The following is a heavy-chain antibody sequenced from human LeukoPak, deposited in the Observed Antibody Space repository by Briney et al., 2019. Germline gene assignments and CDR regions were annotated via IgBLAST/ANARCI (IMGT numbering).Heavy chain of an antibody. CDR2: VFYSGNT. Sequence: SETLSLTCTVSGVSISSNYWSWIRQPPGKGLEWLGYVFYSGNTRYNPSLESRVTTSADTSKNQFSLRLTSVTAADTAVYYCARQGTITYAYFDYWSQGTLVTVSS. CDR3: ARQGTITYAYFDY. V-gene: IGHV4-59*08. D-gene: IGHD2-2*01. J-gene: IGHJ4*02. CDR1: GVSISSNY.